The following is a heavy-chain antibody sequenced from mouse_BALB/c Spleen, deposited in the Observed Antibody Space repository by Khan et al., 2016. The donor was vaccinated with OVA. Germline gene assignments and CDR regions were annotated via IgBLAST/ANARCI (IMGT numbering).Heavy chain of an antibody. CDR2: ISTYYGDS. J-gene: IGHJ3*01. CDR3: AIRGGGNRFAY. CDR1: GYTFTDFT. Sequence: QMQLEESGAELVRPGVSVKISCKGSGYTFTDFTLHWVKQSHAMSLEWIGVISTYYGDSTYNQRFKDKATMTVDKSSSTAYMELARLTSEESAIYCRAIRGGGNRFAYWGQGTLVTVSA. V-gene: IGHV1S137*01.